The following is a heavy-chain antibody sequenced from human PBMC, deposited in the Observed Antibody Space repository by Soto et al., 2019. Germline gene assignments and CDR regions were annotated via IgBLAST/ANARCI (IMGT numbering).Heavy chain of an antibody. CDR3: ARDSVRYCRDGVCYQGYYYCAMDV. V-gene: IGHV1-18*01. D-gene: IGHD2-8*01. CDR2: VSASNGHT. CDR1: GYTFTSYG. Sequence: HVQLVQSGAEVKKPGASVKVSCKASGYTFTSYGFSCVRQAPGQGLEWMGWVSASNGHTNYAQKPQGRVTITTDTSTGTAYLELRRLGSDDTATYYCARDSVRYCRDGVCYQGYYYCAMDVWGQGTTVTVSP. J-gene: IGHJ6*01.